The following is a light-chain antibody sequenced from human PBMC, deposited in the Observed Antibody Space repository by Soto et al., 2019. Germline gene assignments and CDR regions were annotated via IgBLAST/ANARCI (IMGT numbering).Light chain of an antibody. J-gene: IGLJ1*01. CDR1: SSYVGGYNY. Sequence: QSALTQPRSVSGSPGQSVTISCTGTSSYVGGYNYVSWYQQHPGKAPKLMIYDVSKRPSGVPDRFSGSKSGNTASLTISGLQAEDEADYYCCSYAVSYTRVFGTGTKAPS. V-gene: IGLV2-11*01. CDR2: DVS. CDR3: CSYAVSYTRV.